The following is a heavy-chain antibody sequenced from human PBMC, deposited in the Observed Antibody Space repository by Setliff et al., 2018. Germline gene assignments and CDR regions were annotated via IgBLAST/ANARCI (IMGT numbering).Heavy chain of an antibody. CDR1: GASINNHF. D-gene: IGHD2-15*01. J-gene: IGHJ6*02. V-gene: IGHV4-59*11. Sequence: SETLSLTCTVSGASINNHFWSWIRQPPGKGLEWIGYLSHSGSSNYNPSLKSRVTMSVDTSKNQFALHLKSVTAADTAVYYCARDRSAYSYGLDVWGQGTTVTVSS. CDR2: LSHSGSS. CDR3: ARDRSAYSYGLDV.